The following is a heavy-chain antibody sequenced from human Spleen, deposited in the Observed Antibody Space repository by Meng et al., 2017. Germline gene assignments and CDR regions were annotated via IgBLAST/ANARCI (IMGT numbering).Heavy chain of an antibody. D-gene: IGHD3-10*01. Sequence: ASVKVSCKASGYTFTSYGISWVRQAPGQGLDWMGWISAYNAYTKYAQKFQGRVTMTTDTSTSTAYMELRSLRSDDTAVYYCAKWQKESPTNYNDYWGQGTLVTVSS. CDR3: AKWQKESPTNYNDY. CDR2: ISAYNAYT. J-gene: IGHJ4*02. CDR1: GYTFTSYG. V-gene: IGHV1-18*01.